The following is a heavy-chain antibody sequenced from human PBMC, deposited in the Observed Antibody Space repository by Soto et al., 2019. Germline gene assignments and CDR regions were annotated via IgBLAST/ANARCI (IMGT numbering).Heavy chain of an antibody. D-gene: IGHD1-26*01. CDR2: IYHSGST. CDR1: GGSISSSIW. J-gene: IGHJ3*02. V-gene: IGHV4-4*02. CDR3: AGHLWRGGAWEPTRRQDAFDI. Sequence: QVQLQESGPGLVKPSGTLSLTCAVSGGSISSSIWWSWVRQPPGEVLEWIGDIYHSGSTNYKPSLKSRVTLSVDKSKNQFSLKLSSVTAADTAVYYGAGHLWRGGAWEPTRRQDAFDIWCQGRMVTVSS.